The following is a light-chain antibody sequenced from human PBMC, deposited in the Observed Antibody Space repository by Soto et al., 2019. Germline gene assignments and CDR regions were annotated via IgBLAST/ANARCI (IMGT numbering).Light chain of an antibody. Sequence: SPSTLSGSVGDRVTITCRASQSISSWLAWYQQKPGEVPKLLIYAASTLQSGVPSRFSGSGSGTDFTLTISSLQPEDVATYYCQKYNSAPLTFGGGTKVDIK. CDR1: QSISSW. CDR3: QKYNSAPLT. CDR2: AAS. V-gene: IGKV1-27*01. J-gene: IGKJ4*01.